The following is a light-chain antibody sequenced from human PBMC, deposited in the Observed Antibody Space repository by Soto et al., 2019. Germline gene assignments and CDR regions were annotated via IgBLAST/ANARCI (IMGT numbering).Light chain of an antibody. J-gene: IGKJ4*01. Sequence: DIQMTQSPSTLSGSVGDRVTITCRASQTISSWLAWYQQKPGKAPKLLIYKASTLKSGVPSRFSGSGSGTDFTLTISSLQSEDFATYYCQQFYSYPLTFGGGTKVDI. CDR2: KAS. CDR3: QQFYSYPLT. V-gene: IGKV1-5*03. CDR1: QTISSW.